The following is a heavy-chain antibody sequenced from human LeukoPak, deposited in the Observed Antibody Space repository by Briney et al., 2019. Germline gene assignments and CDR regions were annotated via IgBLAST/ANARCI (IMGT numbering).Heavy chain of an antibody. Sequence: GASVKVSCKASGGTFSSYAISWVRQAPGQGLEWMGWISAYNGNTNYAQKLQGRVTMTTDTSTSTAYMELRSLRSDDTAVYYCARDPPIAVPSHWFDPWGQGTLVTVSS. J-gene: IGHJ5*02. D-gene: IGHD6-19*01. CDR3: ARDPPIAVPSHWFDP. CDR1: GGTFSSYA. V-gene: IGHV1-18*01. CDR2: ISAYNGNT.